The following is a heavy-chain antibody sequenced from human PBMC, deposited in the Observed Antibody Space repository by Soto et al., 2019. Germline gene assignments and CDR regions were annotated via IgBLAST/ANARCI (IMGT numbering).Heavy chain of an antibody. J-gene: IGHJ4*02. Sequence: SVKVSCKASGFTFTSSAMQWVRQARGQRLEWIGWIVVGSGNTNYAQKFQERVTITRDMSTSTAYMELSSLRSEDTAVYYCAKDRPRRTSGYFFDYWGQGTPVTVSS. CDR2: IVVGSGNT. CDR1: GFTFTSSA. V-gene: IGHV1-58*02. CDR3: AKDRPRRTSGYFFDY. D-gene: IGHD1-1*01.